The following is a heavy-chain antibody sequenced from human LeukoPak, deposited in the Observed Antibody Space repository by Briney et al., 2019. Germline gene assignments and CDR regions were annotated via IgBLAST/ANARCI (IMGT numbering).Heavy chain of an antibody. CDR2: ISAYNGNT. CDR1: GYTFTSYG. CDR3: ARGYSGYDLPVRFDY. Sequence: ASVKVSCKASGYTFTSYGISWVRQAPGQGLEWMGWISAYNGNTNYAQKFQGRVTITADGSTSTAYMELSSLRSEDTAVYYCARGYSGYDLPVRFDYWGQGTLVTVSS. J-gene: IGHJ4*02. D-gene: IGHD5-12*01. V-gene: IGHV1-18*01.